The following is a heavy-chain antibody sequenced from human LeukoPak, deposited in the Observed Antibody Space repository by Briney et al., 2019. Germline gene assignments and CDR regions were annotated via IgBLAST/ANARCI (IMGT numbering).Heavy chain of an antibody. CDR3: ARAVGTTEYFDY. CDR1: GGSVSSGSYY. D-gene: IGHD1-1*01. J-gene: IGHJ4*02. V-gene: IGHV4-61*01. CDR2: IYYSGST. Sequence: SETLSLTCTVSGGSVSSGSYYWSWIRQPPGRGLEWIGYIYYSGSTNYNPSLKSRVTISVDTSKNQFSLKLSSVTAADTAVYYCARAVGTTEYFDYWGQGTLVTVSS.